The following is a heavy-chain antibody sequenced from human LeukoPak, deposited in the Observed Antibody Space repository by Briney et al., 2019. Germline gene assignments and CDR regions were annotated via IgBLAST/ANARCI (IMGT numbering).Heavy chain of an antibody. CDR1: GFTFSSYA. CDR3: AKVSLIVVVPAAMTH. D-gene: IGHD2-2*01. Sequence: PGGSLRLSCAASGFTFSSYAMSWVRQAPGKGLEWVSAISGSGGSTYYADSVKGRFTISRDNSKNTLYLQMNSLRAEDTPVYYCAKVSLIVVVPAAMTHWGQGTLVTVSS. V-gene: IGHV3-23*01. CDR2: ISGSGGST. J-gene: IGHJ4*02.